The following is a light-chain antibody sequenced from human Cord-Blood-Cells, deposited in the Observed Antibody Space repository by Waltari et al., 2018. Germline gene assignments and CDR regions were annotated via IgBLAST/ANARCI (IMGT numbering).Light chain of an antibody. CDR2: GAS. V-gene: IGKV3-20*01. J-gene: IGKJ2*01. CDR1: QSVSSSY. CDR3: QQYGSSPYT. Sequence: VLTQSPGTLSLSPGERATLSYRASQSVSSSYLAWYQQKPGQAPRLLIYGASSRATGIPDRFSGSGSGTDFTLTISRLEPEDFAVYYCQQYGSSPYTFGQGTKLEIK.